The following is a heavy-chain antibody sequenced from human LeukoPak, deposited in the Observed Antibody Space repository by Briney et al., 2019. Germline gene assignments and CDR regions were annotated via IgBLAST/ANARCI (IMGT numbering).Heavy chain of an antibody. D-gene: IGHD2-21*01. J-gene: IGHJ5*02. CDR3: AKDAWSTYCSGECFSAWFDP. CDR1: GFTFSDYY. Sequence: GGSLRLSCPASGFTFSDYYMSWIRQAPGKWLEGVGYFISGGGTTYYADSFKGRFTISRDKATNSLYPSLTSLRAEDTAVYYCAKDAWSTYCSGECFSAWFDPWGQGTLVSVSS. CDR2: FISGGGTT. V-gene: IGHV3-11*01.